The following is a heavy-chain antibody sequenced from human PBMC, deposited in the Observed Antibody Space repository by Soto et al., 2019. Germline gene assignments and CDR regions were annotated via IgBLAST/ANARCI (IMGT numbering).Heavy chain of an antibody. CDR1: HGTMTSGGYY. V-gene: IGHV4-31*11. Sequence: QVQLQQSGPGLVKPSQTLSLTCAVSHGTMTSGGYYWSWIRQFPGKGLEWIGQIFHTGNTFYNATFKSRVSTSVDTSRTMFSLMLLSVTARGTTVYFCARAPDKYGRHFDYWVHVVLVTVSS. CDR2: IFHTGNT. CDR3: ARAPDKYGRHFDY. D-gene: IGHD3-10*01. J-gene: IGHJ4*01.